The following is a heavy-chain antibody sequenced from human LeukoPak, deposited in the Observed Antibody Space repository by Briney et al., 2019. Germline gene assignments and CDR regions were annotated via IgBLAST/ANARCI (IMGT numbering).Heavy chain of an antibody. CDR2: ISYDGSNK. J-gene: IGHJ4*02. Sequence: PGRSLRLSCAASGFTFSSYAMHWVRQAPGKGLEWVAVISYDGSNKYYADSVKGRFTISRDNSKNTLYLQMNSLRAEDTAVYYCARGDDYVWGSYLLDYWGQGTLVTVSS. V-gene: IGHV3-30-3*01. CDR3: ARGDDYVWGSYLLDY. CDR1: GFTFSSYA. D-gene: IGHD3-16*02.